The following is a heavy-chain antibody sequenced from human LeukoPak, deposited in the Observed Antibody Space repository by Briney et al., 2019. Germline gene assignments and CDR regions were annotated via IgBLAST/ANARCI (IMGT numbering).Heavy chain of an antibody. D-gene: IGHD2-15*01. V-gene: IGHV1-2*02. CDR1: GYTFTGYY. Sequence: ASVKVSCKASGYTFTGYYMHWVRQAPGRGLEWMGWINPNSGGTDYTQKFQGRVTMTRDTSISTAYMELSRLRSDDTAVYYCARNIGYCSGGSCYSNDYWGQGTLVTVSP. CDR2: INPNSGGT. CDR3: ARNIGYCSGGSCYSNDY. J-gene: IGHJ4*02.